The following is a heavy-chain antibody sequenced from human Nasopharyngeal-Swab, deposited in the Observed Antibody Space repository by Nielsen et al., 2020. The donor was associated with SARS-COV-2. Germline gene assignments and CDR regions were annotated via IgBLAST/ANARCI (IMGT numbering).Heavy chain of an antibody. J-gene: IGHJ6*02. CDR1: GFTFNKYN. D-gene: IGHD3-3*01. CDR3: ARDGLDYDFWSAYCMDV. V-gene: IGHV3-21*01. Sequence: GSLRLSCAASGFTFNKYNFNWVRQAPGKGLEWVSSISSSSSYIYYADSVKGRFTISRDNAKNSFSLQMNSLRAEDTAVYYCARDGLDYDFWSAYCMDVWGQGTTVTVSS. CDR2: ISSSSSYI.